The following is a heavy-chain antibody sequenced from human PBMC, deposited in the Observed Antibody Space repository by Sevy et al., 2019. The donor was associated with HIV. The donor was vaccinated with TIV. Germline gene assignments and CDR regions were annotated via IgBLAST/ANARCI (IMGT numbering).Heavy chain of an antibody. D-gene: IGHD3-10*01. V-gene: IGHV3-30*02. J-gene: IGHJ3*01. CDR3: AKGLGMVQGALLSDDV. CDR1: GFTFSGYG. Sequence: GGSLRLSCAASGFTFSGYGMHWVRQAPSKGLEWVAFIRYDGSTKYYVDSVKGRFTISRDNSKNTLFLQMNSLRTEDTSVYYCAKGLGMVQGALLSDDVWGQGTLVTVSS. CDR2: IRYDGSTK.